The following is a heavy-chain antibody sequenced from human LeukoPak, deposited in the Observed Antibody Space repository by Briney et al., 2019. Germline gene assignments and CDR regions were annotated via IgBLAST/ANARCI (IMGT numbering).Heavy chain of an antibody. CDR3: AKDQWRARGYFDY. Sequence: PGGSLRLSCAASGFTFSSYAMSWVRQAPGKGLEWVSAISGSGGSTYYADSVKGRFTISRGNSKNTLYLQMNSLRAEDTAVYYCAKDQWRARGYFDYWGQGTLVTVSS. V-gene: IGHV3-23*01. CDR1: GFTFSSYA. D-gene: IGHD3-10*01. J-gene: IGHJ4*02. CDR2: ISGSGGST.